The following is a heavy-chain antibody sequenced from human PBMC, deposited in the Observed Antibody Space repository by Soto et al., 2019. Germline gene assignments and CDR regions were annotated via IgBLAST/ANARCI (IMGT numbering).Heavy chain of an antibody. CDR3: ARLWANYDFWSGYYNHFDY. V-gene: IGHV4-39*01. J-gene: IGHJ4*02. D-gene: IGHD3-3*01. Sequence: QLQLQESGPGLVKPSETLSLTCTVSGGSISSSSYYWGWIRQPPGKGLEWIGSIYYSGSTYYNPSLKRRVTISVDTSKNQFSLKLSSVTAADTAVYYCARLWANYDFWSGYYNHFDYWGQGTLVTVSS. CDR1: GGSISSSSYY. CDR2: IYYSGST.